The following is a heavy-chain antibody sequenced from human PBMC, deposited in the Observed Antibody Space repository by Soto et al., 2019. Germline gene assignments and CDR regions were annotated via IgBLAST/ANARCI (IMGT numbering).Heavy chain of an antibody. J-gene: IGHJ6*02. CDR2: ISAGGGST. D-gene: IGHD6-13*01. CDR1: GFTFSTYA. CDR3: AKERSTTWSYYYYGMDV. Sequence: GGSLRLSCAASGFTFSTYAMSWVRQAPGKGLEWVSSISAGGGSTYYIDSVRGRFTISRDNSKNTLFLQMNSLGGEDTAVYYCAKERSTTWSYYYYGMDVWGQGTTVTVSS. V-gene: IGHV3-23*01.